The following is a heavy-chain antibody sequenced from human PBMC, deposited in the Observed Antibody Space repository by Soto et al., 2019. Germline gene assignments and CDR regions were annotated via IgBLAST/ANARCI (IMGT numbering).Heavy chain of an antibody. Sequence: GGSLRLSCAASGFTFSDYYMSWIRQAPGKGLEWVSYISSSSSYTNYADSVKGRFTISRDNAKNSLYLQMNSLRAEDTAVYYCARVYCSGGSCYLYGMDVWGQGTTVTVSS. CDR2: ISSSSSYT. CDR3: ARVYCSGGSCYLYGMDV. V-gene: IGHV3-11*06. J-gene: IGHJ6*02. CDR1: GFTFSDYY. D-gene: IGHD2-15*01.